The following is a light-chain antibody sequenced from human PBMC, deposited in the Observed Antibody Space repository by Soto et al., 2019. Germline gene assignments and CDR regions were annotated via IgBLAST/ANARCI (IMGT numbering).Light chain of an antibody. J-gene: IGKJ4*01. V-gene: IGKV3-15*01. CDR3: KQYNKWPLT. CDR1: QSVSSN. Sequence: EIVMTQSPATLSVSPGERATLSCRASQSVSSNLAWYQQKPGQAPRLLIYHASTRATGIPARFSGSGSGTEFPLTIRSLQSEDFAVYYCKQYNKWPLTFGGGTKVEIK. CDR2: HAS.